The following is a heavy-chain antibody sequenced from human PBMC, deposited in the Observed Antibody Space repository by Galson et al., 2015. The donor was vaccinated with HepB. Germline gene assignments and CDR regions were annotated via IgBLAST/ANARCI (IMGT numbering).Heavy chain of an antibody. V-gene: IGHV4-59*01. Sequence: ETLSLTCAVSGGSISSYYWSWIRQPPGKGLEWIGYICYSGSTNYNPSLKSRVTISVDTSKNQFSLKLSSVTAADTAVYYCARGKGGMYGGYNGLDYWGQGTLVTVSS. CDR3: ARGKGGMYGGYNGLDY. J-gene: IGHJ4*02. CDR2: ICYSGST. D-gene: IGHD5-12*01. CDR1: GGSISSYY.